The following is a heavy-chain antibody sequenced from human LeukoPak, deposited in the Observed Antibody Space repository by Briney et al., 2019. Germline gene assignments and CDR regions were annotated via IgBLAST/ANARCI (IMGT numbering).Heavy chain of an antibody. CDR1: GGSISSYY. Sequence: PSETLSLTCTVSGGSISSYYWSWIRQPPGKGLEWIGYIYYSGSTNYNPSLKSRVTISVDTSKNQFSLKLRSVTAADTAVYCCARDLYVGTGWYYFDYWGQGTLVTVSS. V-gene: IGHV4-59*01. CDR3: ARDLYVGTGWYYFDY. CDR2: IYYSGST. D-gene: IGHD6-19*01. J-gene: IGHJ4*02.